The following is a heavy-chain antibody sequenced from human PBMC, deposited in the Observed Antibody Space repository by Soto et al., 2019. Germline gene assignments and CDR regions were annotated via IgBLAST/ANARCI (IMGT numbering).Heavy chain of an antibody. CDR1: GGSISSGGYY. V-gene: IGHV4-31*03. CDR2: IYYSGST. J-gene: IGHJ6*04. CDR3: ARGERYGGRGLDV. D-gene: IGHD5-18*01. Sequence: SETLSLTCTVSGGSISSGGYYWSWIRQHPGKGLEWIGYIYYSGSTYYNPSLKSRVTISVDTSKNQFSLKLSSVTAADTAVYYCARGERYGGRGLDVWGKGTTVTVSS.